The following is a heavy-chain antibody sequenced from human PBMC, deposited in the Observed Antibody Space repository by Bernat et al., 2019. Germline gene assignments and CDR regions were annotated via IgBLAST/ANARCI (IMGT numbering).Heavy chain of an antibody. J-gene: IGHJ4*02. CDR3: ARSRCRGGTGYGSAADC. CDR1: GYTFINYG. V-gene: IGHV1-18*04. D-gene: IGHD2-15*01. CDR2: ISGYNGDT. Sequence: QVQLVQSGGEVKKPGASVKVSCKASGYTFINYGVSWVRQAPGQGLEWMGWISGYNGDTNYAQKFQGRVTITTDTSTTTAYMDLRSLSSDDTAVFFCARSRCRGGTGYGSAADCGGQGTLITVSS.